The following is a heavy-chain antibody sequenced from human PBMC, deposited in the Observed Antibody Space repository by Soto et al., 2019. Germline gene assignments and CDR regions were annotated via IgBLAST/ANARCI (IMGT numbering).Heavy chain of an antibody. Sequence: EVQLLESGGGLVEPGGSLRLSCAASGFTFSSYSMTWVRQAPGKGLEWVSDISDSGDNTYYADSVKGRFTISRDNSKNSLDLQTNSLRAEDTALYYCAKRERWPASGPYWGQGTLVTVSS. V-gene: IGHV3-23*01. J-gene: IGHJ4*02. CDR2: ISDSGDNT. CDR3: AKRERWPASGPY. D-gene: IGHD4-17*01. CDR1: GFTFSSYS.